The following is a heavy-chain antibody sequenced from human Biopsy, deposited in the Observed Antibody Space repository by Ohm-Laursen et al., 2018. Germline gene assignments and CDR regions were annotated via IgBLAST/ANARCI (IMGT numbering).Heavy chain of an antibody. J-gene: IGHJ6*02. V-gene: IGHV4-34*01. CDR3: ARAVDYYDPYYYYGLDV. CDR2: INHRGST. CDR1: GGSFSGYY. D-gene: IGHD3-16*01. Sequence: SETLSLTCAVYGGSFSGYYWSWIRQPPGKGLEWIGEINHRGSTNYNPPLKSRVTISVDTSKNQFSLKLRSVTAADTAVYYCARAVDYYDPYYYYGLDVWGQGTTVTVSS.